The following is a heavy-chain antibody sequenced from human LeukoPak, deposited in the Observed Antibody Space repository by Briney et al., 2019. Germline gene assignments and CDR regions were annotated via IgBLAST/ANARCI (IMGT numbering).Heavy chain of an antibody. J-gene: IGHJ6*03. CDR3: ARHIGGGIEDMDV. CDR2: IYVTGST. D-gene: IGHD3-16*02. Sequence: PSEALSLTCTVSGGSIGTYYWSWIRQSPGKGLEWIGYIYVTGSTRYNPCLQSRVTISVDTSRNQFFLKMSSVTAADTAVYYCARHIGGGIEDMDVWGTGTKVTVSS. V-gene: IGHV4-59*08. CDR1: GGSIGTYY.